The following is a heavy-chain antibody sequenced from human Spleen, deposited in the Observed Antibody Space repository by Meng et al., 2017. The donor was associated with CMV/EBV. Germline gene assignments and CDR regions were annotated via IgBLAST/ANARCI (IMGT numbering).Heavy chain of an antibody. CDR1: GGSISSSSYY. Sequence: SETLSLTCTVSGGSISSSSYYWGWIRQPPGKGLEWIGSIYYSGSTYYNPSLKSRVTISVDTSKNQFSLKLSSVTAADTAVYYCARDSIPGYSSSWYPPAAFDIWGQGTMVTVSS. CDR2: IYYSGST. D-gene: IGHD6-13*01. J-gene: IGHJ3*02. CDR3: ARDSIPGYSSSWYPPAAFDI. V-gene: IGHV4-39*02.